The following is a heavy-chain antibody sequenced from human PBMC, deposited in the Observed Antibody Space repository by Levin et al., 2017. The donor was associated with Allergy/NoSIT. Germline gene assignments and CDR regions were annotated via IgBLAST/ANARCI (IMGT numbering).Heavy chain of an antibody. Sequence: GGSLRLSCAASGFTFSSYAMHWVRQAPGKGLEWVAVISYDGSNKYYADSVKGRFTISRDNSKNTLYLQMNSLRAEDTAVYYCARDHCSSTSCYIVGYWGQGTLVTVSS. V-gene: IGHV3-30-3*01. J-gene: IGHJ4*02. D-gene: IGHD2-2*02. CDR3: ARDHCSSTSCYIVGY. CDR1: GFTFSSYA. CDR2: ISYDGSNK.